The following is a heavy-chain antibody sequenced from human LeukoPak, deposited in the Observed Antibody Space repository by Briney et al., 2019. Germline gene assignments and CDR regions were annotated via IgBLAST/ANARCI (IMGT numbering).Heavy chain of an antibody. J-gene: IGHJ6*04. CDR1: GFTFSSYA. Sequence: GGSLRLSCAAPGFTFSSYAMSWVRQAPGKGLEWISAVYSGGDTYYIESVRGRFTISRDNSKNTIHLQMNGLTPEDTAIYYCARDSTGASVWGKGTTVTVSS. D-gene: IGHD1-14*01. V-gene: IGHV3-23*01. CDR2: VYSGGDT. CDR3: ARDSTGASV.